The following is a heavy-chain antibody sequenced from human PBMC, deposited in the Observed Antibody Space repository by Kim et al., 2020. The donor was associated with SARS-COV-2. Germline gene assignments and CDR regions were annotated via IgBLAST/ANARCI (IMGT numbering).Heavy chain of an antibody. Sequence: GGSLRLSCAASGFTFSSYAMHWVRQAPGKGLEWVAVISYDGSNKYYADSVKGRFTISRDNSKNTLYLQMNSLRAEDTAVYYCARDASDLYSSPTKHYGMDVWGQGTTVTVSS. CDR1: GFTFSSYA. V-gene: IGHV3-30-3*01. CDR3: ARDASDLYSSPTKHYGMDV. J-gene: IGHJ6*02. CDR2: ISYDGSNK. D-gene: IGHD6-13*01.